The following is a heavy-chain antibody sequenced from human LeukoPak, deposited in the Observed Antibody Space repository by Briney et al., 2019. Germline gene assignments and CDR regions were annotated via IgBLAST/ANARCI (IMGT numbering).Heavy chain of an antibody. J-gene: IGHJ6*02. V-gene: IGHV1-18*01. CDR3: ARDLKYYDSSEDGMDV. CDR2: ISAYNGNT. Sequence: GASVKVSCKASGYTFTSYGISWVRQAPGQGLEWIGWISAYNGNTNYAQKLQGRVTMTTDTSTSTAYMELRSLRSDDTAVYYCARDLKYYDSSEDGMDVWGQGTTVTVSS. CDR1: GYTFTSYG. D-gene: IGHD3-22*01.